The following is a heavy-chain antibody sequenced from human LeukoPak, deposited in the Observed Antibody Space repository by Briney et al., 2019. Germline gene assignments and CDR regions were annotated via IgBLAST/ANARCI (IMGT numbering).Heavy chain of an antibody. Sequence: SQTLSLTCAISGDSVSSNSAAWNWIRQSSSRGLEWLGRTYYRAKWYNDYAGSVKSRIIINPDTSKNQFSLQLNSVTPEDTAVYFCAGDHSFRFDYWGQGILVTVSS. J-gene: IGHJ4*02. V-gene: IGHV6-1*01. CDR1: GDSVSSNSAA. CDR2: TYYRAKWYN. D-gene: IGHD2-21*01. CDR3: AGDHSFRFDY.